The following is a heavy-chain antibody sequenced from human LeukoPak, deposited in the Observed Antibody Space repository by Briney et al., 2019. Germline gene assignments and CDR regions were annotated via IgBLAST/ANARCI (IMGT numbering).Heavy chain of an antibody. J-gene: IGHJ4*02. Sequence: GASVKVSCKASGGTFSSYAISWVRQAPGQGLEWMGRIIPILGIANYAQKFQGRVTITADKSTSTAYMELSSLRSEDTAVYYCARGSSGWYVPFDYWGQGTLVTVSS. CDR2: IIPILGIA. D-gene: IGHD6-19*01. CDR3: ARGSSGWYVPFDY. CDR1: GGTFSSYA. V-gene: IGHV1-69*04.